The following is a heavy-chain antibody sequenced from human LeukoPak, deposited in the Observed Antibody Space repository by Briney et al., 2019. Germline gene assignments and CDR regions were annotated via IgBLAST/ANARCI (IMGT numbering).Heavy chain of an antibody. CDR3: ARQQWLVQGFEY. J-gene: IGHJ4*02. CDR1: GDSIGSYY. V-gene: IGHV4-59*08. Sequence: SETQSLICTVSGDSIGSYYWSWTRQPPGKGLEWIGYIYNSGSTNHNPSLKSRVTISADTSKNQFSLKLSSVTAADTAVYYCARQQWLVQGFEYWGQGPAATVSA. CDR2: IYNSGST. D-gene: IGHD6-19*01.